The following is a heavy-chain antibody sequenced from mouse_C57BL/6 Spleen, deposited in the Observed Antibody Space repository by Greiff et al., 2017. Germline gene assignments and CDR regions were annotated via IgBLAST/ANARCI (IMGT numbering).Heavy chain of an antibody. CDR2: ISGGGGNT. CDR1: GFTFSSYT. V-gene: IGHV5-9*01. CDR3: AREGYGNYVFDY. J-gene: IGHJ2*01. Sequence: EVMLVESGGGLVKPGGSLKLSCAASGFTFSSYTMSWVRQTPEKRLEWVATISGGGGNTYYPDSVKGRFTISRDNAKNTLYLQMSSLRSEDTALYYCAREGYGNYVFDYWGQGTTLTVSS. D-gene: IGHD2-10*02.